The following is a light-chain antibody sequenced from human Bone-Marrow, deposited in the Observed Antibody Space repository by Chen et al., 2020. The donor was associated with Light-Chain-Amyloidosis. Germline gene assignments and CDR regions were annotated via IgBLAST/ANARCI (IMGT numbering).Light chain of an antibody. J-gene: IGLJ3*02. CDR2: DDS. Sequence: SYVLTQPSSVSVAPGQTATIACGGNNIGATSVHWYQQTPGQAPLLVVYDDSDRPSGIPERLSGSNSGNTATLTISRVEAGDEADYYCQVWDRSSDLPVFGGGTKLPVL. V-gene: IGLV3-21*02. CDR3: QVWDRSSDLPV. CDR1: NIGATS.